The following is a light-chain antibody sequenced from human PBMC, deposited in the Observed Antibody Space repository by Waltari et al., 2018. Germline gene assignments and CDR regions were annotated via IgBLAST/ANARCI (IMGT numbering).Light chain of an antibody. CDR3: QQANNWPWT. J-gene: IGKJ1*01. CDR2: CAS. Sequence: EIVMTQSPATLSVSPGERATLSCRASQSISSDIAWYQQKPGQAPRLLIYCASTRATCIPAKFSGSGCGTEFTLTISSMQSEDFAVYYCQQANNWPWTFGQGTKVEIK. CDR1: QSISSD. V-gene: IGKV3-15*01.